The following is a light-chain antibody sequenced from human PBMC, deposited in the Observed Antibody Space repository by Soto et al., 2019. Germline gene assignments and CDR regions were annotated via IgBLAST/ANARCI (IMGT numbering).Light chain of an antibody. Sequence: DIQMTQSPSTLSASVGDRVTITCRASQSIDDWLAWYQQQPGKAPKLLIKKASSLESGVPSRFSGSGSGTEFTLTISSLQHDDFATYYCQQYESYSHCTFGPGTKVNIK. CDR1: QSIDDW. J-gene: IGKJ3*01. V-gene: IGKV1-5*03. CDR2: KAS. CDR3: QQYESYSHCT.